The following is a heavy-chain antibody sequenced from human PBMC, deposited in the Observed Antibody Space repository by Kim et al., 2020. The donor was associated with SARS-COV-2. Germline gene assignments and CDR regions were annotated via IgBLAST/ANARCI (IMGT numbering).Heavy chain of an antibody. CDR3: ARAPRGYYYDSSGYDAFDI. CDR1: GGSISSSSYY. Sequence: SETLSLTCTVSGGSISSSSYYWGWIRQPPGKGLEWIGSIYYSGSTYYNPSLKSRVTISVDTSKNQFSLKLSSVTAADTAVYYCARAPRGYYYDSSGYDAFDIWGQGTMVTVSS. J-gene: IGHJ3*02. V-gene: IGHV4-39*01. CDR2: IYYSGST. D-gene: IGHD3-22*01.